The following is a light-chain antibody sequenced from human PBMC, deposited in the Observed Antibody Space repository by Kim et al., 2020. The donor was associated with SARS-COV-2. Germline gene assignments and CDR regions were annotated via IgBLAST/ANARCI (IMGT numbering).Light chain of an antibody. CDR3: QQYNNWPPT. J-gene: IGKJ1*01. Sequence: VAPGESASLSCRASQSVSSNLAWYQQKPGQAPRVLIYGASTRATGIPARFSGSGSGTEFTLTISSLQSEDFAVYYCQQYNNWPPTFGQGTKVDIK. CDR1: QSVSSN. V-gene: IGKV3-15*01. CDR2: GAS.